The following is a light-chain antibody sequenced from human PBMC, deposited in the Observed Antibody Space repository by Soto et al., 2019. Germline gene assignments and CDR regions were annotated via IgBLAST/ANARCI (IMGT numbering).Light chain of an antibody. CDR2: KAS. CDR3: QQYNNWPPWT. Sequence: DIQITQSRSTLSGSVGDRVTITCRASQTISSWLAWYQQKPGKAPKLLIYKASTLKSGVPARFSGSGSGTEFTLTISSLQSEDFAVYYCQQYNNWPPWTFGQRTKVDIK. J-gene: IGKJ1*01. CDR1: QTISSW. V-gene: IGKV1-5*03.